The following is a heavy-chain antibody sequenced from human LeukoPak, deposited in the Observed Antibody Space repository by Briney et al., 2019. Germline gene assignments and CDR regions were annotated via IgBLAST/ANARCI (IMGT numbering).Heavy chain of an antibody. CDR3: ARDYDGDYSYYFDY. CDR2: ISYDGSNK. Sequence: GGSLRLSCAASGFTFSSYAMHWVRQAPGKGLEWVAVISYDGSNKYYADSVKGRFTISRDNSKNTLYLQMNSLRAEDTAVYYCARDYDGDYSYYFDYWGQGTLVTVSS. D-gene: IGHD4-17*01. CDR1: GFTFSSYA. V-gene: IGHV3-30-3*01. J-gene: IGHJ4*02.